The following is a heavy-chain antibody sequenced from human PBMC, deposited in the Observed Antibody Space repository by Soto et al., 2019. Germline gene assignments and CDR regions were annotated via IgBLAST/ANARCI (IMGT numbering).Heavy chain of an antibody. D-gene: IGHD3-16*01. V-gene: IGHV3-23*01. Sequence: GGALRVYCTASGVTFSSYAMSWVRQAPGKGLEWVSAISGSGGSTYYADSVKGRFTISRDNSKNTLYLQMNSLRAEDTAVYYCAKVRDTFGGVGDAFDIWGQGTMVPVSS. CDR1: GVTFSSYA. CDR3: AKVRDTFGGVGDAFDI. CDR2: ISGSGGST. J-gene: IGHJ3*02.